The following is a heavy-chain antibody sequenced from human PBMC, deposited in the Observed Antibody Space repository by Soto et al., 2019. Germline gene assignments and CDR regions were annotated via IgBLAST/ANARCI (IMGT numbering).Heavy chain of an antibody. V-gene: IGHV3-23*04. CDR3: VKDDGGYPSTAPH. D-gene: IGHD4-17*01. J-gene: IGHJ4*02. CDR1: GITFSNYP. Sequence: EVRLVESGGGLVQPGGSLSLSCAASGITFSNYPMSWVRQAPGKGLDWVSGISGSGDTTYYADSAKGRFTISKDISKNSLFLQLDSLRVEDSALYFCVKDDGGYPSTAPHWGQGTLVTVSP. CDR2: ISGSGDTT.